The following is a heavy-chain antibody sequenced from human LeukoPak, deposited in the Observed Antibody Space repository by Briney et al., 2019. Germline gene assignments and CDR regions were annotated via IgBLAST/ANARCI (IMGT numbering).Heavy chain of an antibody. CDR3: AREEEWLFDY. J-gene: IGHJ4*02. CDR2: IYYSGST. Sequence: PSETQSLTCTVSGGSISSYYWSWIRQPPGKGLEWIGYIYYSGSTNYNPSLKSRVTTSVDTSKHQFSLKLSSVTAADTAVYYCAREEEWLFDYWGQGTLVTVSS. CDR1: GGSISSYY. D-gene: IGHD3-3*01. V-gene: IGHV4-59*01.